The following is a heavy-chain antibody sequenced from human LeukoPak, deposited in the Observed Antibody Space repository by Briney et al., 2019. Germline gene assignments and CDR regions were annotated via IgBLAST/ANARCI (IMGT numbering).Heavy chain of an antibody. V-gene: IGHV4-4*07. CDR2: IYTSGST. D-gene: IGHD5-18*01. CDR3: ARGVDTAMVSGGYNWFDP. Sequence: SETLSLTCTVSGGSISSYYWSWIRQPAGKGLEWIGHIYTSGSTNYNPSLKSRVTMSVDTSKNQFSLKLSSVTATDTAVYYCARGVDTAMVSGGYNWFDPWGQGTLVTVSS. J-gene: IGHJ5*02. CDR1: GGSISSYY.